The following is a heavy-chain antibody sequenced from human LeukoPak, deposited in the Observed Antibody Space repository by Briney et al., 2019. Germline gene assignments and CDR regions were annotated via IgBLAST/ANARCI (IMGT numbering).Heavy chain of an antibody. D-gene: IGHD2-2*01. CDR2: ISYDGSNK. CDR1: GFTFSSYA. V-gene: IGHV3-30-3*02. CDR3: AKFRGSSTTRTDFDY. J-gene: IGHJ4*02. Sequence: PGGSLRLSCAASGFTFSSYAMHWVRQAPGKGLEWVAVISYDGSNKYYADSVKGRFTISRDNSKNTLYLQMNSLRAEDTAVYYCAKFRGSSTTRTDFDYWGRGTLVTVSS.